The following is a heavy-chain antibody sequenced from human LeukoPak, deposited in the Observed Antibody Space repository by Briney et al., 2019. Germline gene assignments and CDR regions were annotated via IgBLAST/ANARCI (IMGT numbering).Heavy chain of an antibody. Sequence: GGSLRLSCAASGFTFSSYGMHWVRQAPGKGLEGVAFIRYDGSNKYYADSVKGRFTISRDNSKNTMYLQMNSLRAEDTAVYYCAKELRFVEWTEAYDTDYWGKGTLATVSS. D-gene: IGHD3-3*01. CDR3: AKELRFVEWTEAYDTDY. J-gene: IGHJ4*02. V-gene: IGHV3-30*02. CDR2: IRYDGSNK. CDR1: GFTFSSYG.